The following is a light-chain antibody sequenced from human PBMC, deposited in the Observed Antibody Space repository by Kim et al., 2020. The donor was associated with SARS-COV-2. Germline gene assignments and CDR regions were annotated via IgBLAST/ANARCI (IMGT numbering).Light chain of an antibody. CDR2: AAS. CDR3: QQADSFPPWT. CDR1: QGIRNS. V-gene: IGKV1-12*01. Sequence: SIGDRVIITCRASQGIRNSLAWYQQKPGKAPQLLIYAASTLQSGVPSRFSGSGSGTDFTLTITNIQPDDFGMYYCQQADSFPPWTFGQGTKVDIK. J-gene: IGKJ1*01.